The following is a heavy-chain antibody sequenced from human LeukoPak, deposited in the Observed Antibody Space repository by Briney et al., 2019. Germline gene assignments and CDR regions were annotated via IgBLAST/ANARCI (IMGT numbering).Heavy chain of an antibody. Sequence: PGGSLRLSCAASGFTFSSYGMHWVRQAPGKGLEWVSVIYSGGSTFYADSVKGRFTISRHNSKNTLYLQVNSLRAEDTAVYYCARGACSSTRCYGFYYYGMDVWGQGTTVTVSS. CDR1: GFTFSSYG. J-gene: IGHJ6*02. CDR2: IYSGGST. V-gene: IGHV3-53*04. D-gene: IGHD2-2*01. CDR3: ARGACSSTRCYGFYYYGMDV.